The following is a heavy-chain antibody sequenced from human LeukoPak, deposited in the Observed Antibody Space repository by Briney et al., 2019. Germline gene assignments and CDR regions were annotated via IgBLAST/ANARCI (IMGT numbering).Heavy chain of an antibody. D-gene: IGHD3-10*01. V-gene: IGHV4-39*07. CDR1: GASISSSTYY. CDR3: ARRKHTYYYGSGSYVFDY. J-gene: IGHJ4*02. CDR2: IYYSGST. Sequence: SETLSLTCTVSGASISSSTYYWGWIRQPPGKGLEWIGSIYYSGSTYYNPSLKSRVTISVDTSKNQFSLKLSSVTAADTAVYYCARRKHTYYYGSGSYVFDYWGQGTLVTVSS.